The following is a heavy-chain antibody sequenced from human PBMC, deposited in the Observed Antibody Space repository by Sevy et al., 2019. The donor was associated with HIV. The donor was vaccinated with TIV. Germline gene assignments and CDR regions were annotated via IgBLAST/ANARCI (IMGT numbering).Heavy chain of an antibody. D-gene: IGHD4-17*01. V-gene: IGHV5-51*01. Sequence: GESLKISRKGSEYSFRTYWIGWVRQMPGKGLEWMGIIYPDDSDTRYSPSFQGQVTISADKSINTAYLQWNSLRASDSAMYYCARHHASYGVTGYYYYSGLDVWGQGTTVTVSS. CDR3: ARHHASYGVTGYYYYSGLDV. CDR2: IYPDDSDT. J-gene: IGHJ6*02. CDR1: EYSFRTYW.